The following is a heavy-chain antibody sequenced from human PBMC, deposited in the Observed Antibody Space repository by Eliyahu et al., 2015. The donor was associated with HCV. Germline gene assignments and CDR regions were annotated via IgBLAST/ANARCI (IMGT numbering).Heavy chain of an antibody. D-gene: IGHD2/OR15-2a*01. CDR2: IIPILGIA. V-gene: IGHV1-69*04. J-gene: IGHJ6*02. CDR3: AREPTVNIFNYYYGMDV. Sequence: QVQLVQSGAEVKKPGSSVKXSCKASGGXFSXYAIRWVRQAPGQGLEWMGRIIPILGIANYAQKFQGRVTITADKSTSTAYMELSSLRSEDTAVYYCAREPTVNIFNYYYGMDVWGQGTTVTVSS. CDR1: GGXFSXYA.